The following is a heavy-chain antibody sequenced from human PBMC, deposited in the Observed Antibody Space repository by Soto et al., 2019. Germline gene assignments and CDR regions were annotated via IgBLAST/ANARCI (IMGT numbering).Heavy chain of an antibody. J-gene: IGHJ4*02. V-gene: IGHV1-69*13. CDR3: ARVNGQLHYFDY. CDR1: GGTFSSYA. D-gene: IGHD6-6*01. Sequence: SVKVSCKASGGTFSSYAISWVRQAPGQGLEWMGGIIPIFGTANYAQKFQGRVTITADESTSTAYMELSSLRSEDTAVYYCARVNGQLHYFDYWGQGTLVTVSS. CDR2: IIPIFGTA.